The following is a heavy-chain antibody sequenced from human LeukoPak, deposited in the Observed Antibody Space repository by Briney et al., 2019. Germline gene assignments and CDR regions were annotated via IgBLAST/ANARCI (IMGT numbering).Heavy chain of an antibody. D-gene: IGHD6-13*01. J-gene: IGHJ4*02. CDR3: RAAADLNDY. Sequence: GGSLRLSCAASGFTFSGSAMHWVRQASGKGLEWLGRIRSKADSYTTAYAASVKGRFIVSRDDSKNTAYLQMNSLKTEDTAVYYCRAAADLNDYWGQGTLVTVPS. CDR1: GFTFSGSA. CDR2: IRSKADSYTT. V-gene: IGHV3-73*01.